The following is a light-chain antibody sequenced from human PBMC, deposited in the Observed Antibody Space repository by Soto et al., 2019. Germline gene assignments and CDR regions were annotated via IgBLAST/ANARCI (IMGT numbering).Light chain of an antibody. V-gene: IGKV4-1*01. CDR3: QQYHSTPLT. CDR2: WAS. CDR1: QSVFDNSNNKNY. Sequence: DIVMTQSPDSLAVSLGERATINCKSSQSVFDNSNNKNYLAWYQQKAGQAPRLLIYWASARESAVPGRFSGSGSGTDFTLSISNLQAEDVAVYHCQQYHSTPLTFGGGTKVEIK. J-gene: IGKJ4*01.